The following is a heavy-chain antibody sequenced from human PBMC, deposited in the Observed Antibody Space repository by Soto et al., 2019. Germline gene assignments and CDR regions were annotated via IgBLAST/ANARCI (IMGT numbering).Heavy chain of an antibody. CDR2: ISWDNEK. J-gene: IGHJ5*02. V-gene: IGHV2-5*02. D-gene: IGHD2-2*01. CDR3: AHSPPSAPPVPPSHWFGP. CDR1: GFSLTTTGVG. Sequence: QITLKESGPTLVKPTQPLTLTCTFSGFSLTTTGVGVGWIRQPPGKALEWLALISWDNEKRYSPSLKSRLTINTDTSKNQLVLTMTNMESVDTGTYYCAHSPPSAPPVPPSHWFGPWGQGTLVPVSS.